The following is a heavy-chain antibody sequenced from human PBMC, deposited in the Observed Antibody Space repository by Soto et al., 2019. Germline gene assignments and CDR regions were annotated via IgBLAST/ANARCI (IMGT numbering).Heavy chain of an antibody. CDR2: IKQDGSEK. J-gene: IGHJ5*02. CDR3: ARGYLRAWFDP. Sequence: GGSLRLSCAASGFTFSSYWMSWVRQAPGKGLEWVANIKQDGSEKYYVDSVKGRSTISRDNAKNSLYLQMNSLRAEDTAVYYCARGYLRAWFDPWGQGTLVTVSS. D-gene: IGHD3-9*01. CDR1: GFTFSSYW. V-gene: IGHV3-7*01.